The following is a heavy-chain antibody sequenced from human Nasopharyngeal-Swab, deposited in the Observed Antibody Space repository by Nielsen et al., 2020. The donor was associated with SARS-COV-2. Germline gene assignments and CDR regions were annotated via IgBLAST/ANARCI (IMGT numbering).Heavy chain of an antibody. CDR1: GFTFSGYA. J-gene: IGHJ3*02. Sequence: GSLKISCAASGFTFSGYAVHWVRKAPGKGLEWVAVISYDGHTKFYADPVKGRFTIPRDEPKDTVYLEMNSLRVDDTAIYYCAREGSERGGAFDIWGQGTMVTVSS. CDR2: ISYDGHTK. D-gene: IGHD1-1*01. CDR3: AREGSERGGAFDI. V-gene: IGHV3-30-3*01.